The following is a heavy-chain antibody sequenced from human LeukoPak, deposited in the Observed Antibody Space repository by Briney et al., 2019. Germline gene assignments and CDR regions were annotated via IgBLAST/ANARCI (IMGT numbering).Heavy chain of an antibody. J-gene: IGHJ6*02. CDR3: ARSLTPYYYYGMDA. CDR1: GGSISSYY. Sequence: SETLSLTCTVSGGSISSYYWSWIRQPPGKGLEWIGYIYYSGSTNYNPPLKSRVTISVDTSKNQFSLKLSSVTAADTAVYYCARSLTPYYYYGMDAWGQGTTVTVSS. V-gene: IGHV4-59*01. CDR2: IYYSGST. D-gene: IGHD3-9*01.